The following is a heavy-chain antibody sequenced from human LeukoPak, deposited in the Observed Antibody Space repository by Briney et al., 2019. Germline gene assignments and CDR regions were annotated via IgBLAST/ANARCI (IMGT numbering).Heavy chain of an antibody. V-gene: IGHV3-23*01. CDR2: ISGSGGST. CDR3: TCGSSSSGWYDPYYFDY. J-gene: IGHJ4*02. Sequence: PGGSLRLSCAASGFTFSSYGMSWVRQAPGKGLEWVSAISGSGGSTYYADSVKGRFTISRDNSKNTLYLQMNSLRAEDTAVYYCTCGSSSSGWYDPYYFDYWGQGTLVTVSS. CDR1: GFTFSSYG. D-gene: IGHD6-19*01.